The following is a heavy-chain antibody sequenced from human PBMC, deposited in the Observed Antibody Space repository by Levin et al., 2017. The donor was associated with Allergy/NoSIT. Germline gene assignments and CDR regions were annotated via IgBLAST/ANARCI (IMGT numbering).Heavy chain of an antibody. CDR2: ISFSSSYI. D-gene: IGHD5-18*01. V-gene: IGHV3-23*01. Sequence: LSLTCAASEFTSSMSWFRQAPGKGLEWISAISFSSSYIFHADSVKGRFTVSRDNSKNTLYLQMNSLRPEDTAVYYCAKGGVIQAYSFDSWGQGTLVTVSS. J-gene: IGHJ4*02. CDR3: AKGGVIQAYSFDS. CDR1: EFTSS.